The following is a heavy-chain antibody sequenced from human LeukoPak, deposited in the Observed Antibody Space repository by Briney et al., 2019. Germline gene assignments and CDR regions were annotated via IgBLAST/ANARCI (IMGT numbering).Heavy chain of an antibody. D-gene: IGHD3-22*01. CDR2: IYWNDDK. CDR3: AHEGYYQGYFDY. Sequence: SGPTLVKPTQTLTLTCTFSGFSLSTSGVGVGWIRQPPGKALGWLALIYWNDDKRYSPSLKSRLTITKDTSKNQVVLTMTNMDPVDTATYYCAHEGYYQGYFDYWGQGTLVTVSS. V-gene: IGHV2-5*01. CDR1: GFSLSTSGVG. J-gene: IGHJ4*02.